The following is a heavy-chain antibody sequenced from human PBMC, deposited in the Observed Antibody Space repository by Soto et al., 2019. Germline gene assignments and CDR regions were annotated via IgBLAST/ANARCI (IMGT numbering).Heavy chain of an antibody. D-gene: IGHD3-22*01. CDR3: AKDRRIVVVILEDHDAFDI. CDR1: GFTFSSYA. V-gene: IGHV3-23*01. Sequence: EVQLLESGGGLVQPGGSLRLSCAASGFTFSSYAMSWVRQAPGKGLEWVSAISGSGGSTYYADSVKGRFTISRDNSKNTLYLQMNSLRAEDTAVYYCAKDRRIVVVILEDHDAFDIWGQGTMVTVSS. J-gene: IGHJ3*02. CDR2: ISGSGGST.